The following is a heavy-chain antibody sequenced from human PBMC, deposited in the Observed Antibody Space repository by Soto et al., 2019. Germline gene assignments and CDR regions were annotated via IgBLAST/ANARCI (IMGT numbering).Heavy chain of an antibody. V-gene: IGHV4-31*03. CDR3: ARGNPNCGGDCYAY. CDR2: IFDSGST. Sequence: SESLSLTCTVSGVSISSGGYYWSWIRQHPGKGLEWIGYIFDSGSTYYNPSLKSRVTISVDTSKNQFSLKLSSVIAADTAVYYCARGNPNCGGDCYAYWGQGTLVTVSS. J-gene: IGHJ4*02. D-gene: IGHD2-21*01. CDR1: GVSISSGGYY.